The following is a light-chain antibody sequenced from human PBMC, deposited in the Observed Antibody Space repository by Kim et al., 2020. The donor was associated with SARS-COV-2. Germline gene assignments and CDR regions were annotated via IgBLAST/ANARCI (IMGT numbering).Light chain of an antibody. CDR3: QQCSNWPPEYT. V-gene: IGKV3-11*01. CDR1: QSGRSY. CDR2: DAS. Sequence: GETAPLSGRARQSGRSYVAWYHQKPGEAPRLRIEDASNRATGIPARFSGSGSGTDFTLTISSLEPEDGAVYYCQQCSNWPPEYTVGQGTKLEI. J-gene: IGKJ2*01.